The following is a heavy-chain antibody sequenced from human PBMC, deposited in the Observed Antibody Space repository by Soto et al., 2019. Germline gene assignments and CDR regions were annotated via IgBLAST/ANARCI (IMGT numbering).Heavy chain of an antibody. CDR1: GGSISSYY. CDR2: IYYSGST. V-gene: IGHV4-59*01. D-gene: IGHD1-26*01. J-gene: IGHJ6*02. CDR3: ARSELVGAELYYYYGMEV. Sequence: PSETLSLTCTVSGGSISSYYWIWIRQPPGKGLEWIGYIYYSGSTNYNPSLKSRVTISVDTSKNQFSLKLSSVTAADTAVYYCARSELVGAELYYYYGMEVWGQGTTVTVSS.